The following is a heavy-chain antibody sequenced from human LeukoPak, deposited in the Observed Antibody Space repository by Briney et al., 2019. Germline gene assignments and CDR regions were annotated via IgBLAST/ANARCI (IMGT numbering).Heavy chain of an antibody. CDR1: GGSISSYY. J-gene: IGHJ3*02. CDR2: IYYSGST. D-gene: IGHD4-17*01. V-gene: IGHV4-59*08. Sequence: PSETLSLTCTVSGGSISSYYWSWIRQPSGKGLEWIGYIYYSGSTNYNPSLKSRVTISVDTSKNQFSLKLSSVTAADTAVYYCARLRNYGDYVSDAFDIWGQGTMVTVSS. CDR3: ARLRNYGDYVSDAFDI.